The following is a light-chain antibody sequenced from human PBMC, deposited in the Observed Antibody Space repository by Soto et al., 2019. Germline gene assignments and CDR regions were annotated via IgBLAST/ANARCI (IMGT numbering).Light chain of an antibody. CDR2: AAS. Sequence: DIQMTQSPSSLSASVGDRVTITCRASQSISSYLNWYQQKPGKAPKLLIYAASSLQSGVPSRFIGSVSGTDFTLTISSRQPEDFATYYCQQSYSTPKWTFGQGTKVEI. V-gene: IGKV1-39*01. CDR3: QQSYSTPKWT. J-gene: IGKJ1*01. CDR1: QSISSY.